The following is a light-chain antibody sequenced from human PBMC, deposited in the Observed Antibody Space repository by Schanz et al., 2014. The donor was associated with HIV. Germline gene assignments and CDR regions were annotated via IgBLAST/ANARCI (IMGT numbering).Light chain of an antibody. CDR2: GAS. J-gene: IGKJ4*02. Sequence: EIVLTQSPGTLSLSPGERATLSCRASQSVSSSYLAWYQQKPGQAPRLLIYGASSRATGIPDRFSGSGSGTDFTLTISRLDPEDFAVYYCHHYGDSRGTFGGGTEVDI. CDR3: HHYGDSRGT. CDR1: QSVSSSY. V-gene: IGKV3-20*01.